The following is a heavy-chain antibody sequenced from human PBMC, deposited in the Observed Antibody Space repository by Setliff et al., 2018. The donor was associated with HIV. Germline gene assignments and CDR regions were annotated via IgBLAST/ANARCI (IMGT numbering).Heavy chain of an antibody. CDR3: ARGRSCSSSSCYLVYYYYYGMDV. J-gene: IGHJ6*02. V-gene: IGHV4-39*07. Sequence: SETLSLTCAVSGGSVSSPSYYWGWIRQPPGKGLEWIGSVYNSGITFKNPSLKSRVSISVDRSGNQFSLRLTSVTAADTAVYYCARGRSCSSSSCYLVYYYYYGMDVWGHGSAVTVSS. CDR1: GGSVSSPSYY. D-gene: IGHD2-2*01. CDR2: VYNSGIT.